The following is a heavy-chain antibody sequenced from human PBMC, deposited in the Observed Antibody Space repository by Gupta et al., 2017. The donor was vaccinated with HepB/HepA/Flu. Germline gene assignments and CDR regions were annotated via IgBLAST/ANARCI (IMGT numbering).Heavy chain of an antibody. CDR2: IRSKAYGGTT. CDR1: GFTLGDYA. Sequence: EVQLVESGGGLVQPGRSLRLSCTASGFTLGDYAMSWVRQAPGKGREWVGFIRSKAYGGTTEYAASVKGRFTISRDDSKSIAYLQMNSLKTEDTAVYYCTIVVFSAKNPDDSSGLAFDIWGQGTMVTVSS. CDR3: TIVVFSAKNPDDSSGLAFDI. J-gene: IGHJ3*02. D-gene: IGHD3-22*01. V-gene: IGHV3-49*04.